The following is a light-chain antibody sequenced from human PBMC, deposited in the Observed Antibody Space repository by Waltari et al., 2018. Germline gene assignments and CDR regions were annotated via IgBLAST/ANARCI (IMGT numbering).Light chain of an antibody. CDR3: IQALQTPLT. V-gene: IGKV2-28*01. CDR2: LGS. Sequence: DNVMTQSPLSLPVTPGEPASISCRSSQSLLHSNGYNYLDWYLQKPGQSPQLLIYLGSNRASGVPDRFSGSGSGTDFTLKISRVGAEDVGVYYCIQALQTPLTFGPGTKVDLK. CDR1: QSLLHSNGYNY. J-gene: IGKJ3*01.